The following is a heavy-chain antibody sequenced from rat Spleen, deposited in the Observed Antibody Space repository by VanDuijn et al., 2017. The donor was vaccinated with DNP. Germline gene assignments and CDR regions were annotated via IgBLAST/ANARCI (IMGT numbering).Heavy chain of an antibody. CDR2: IRYDGGTT. J-gene: IGHJ2*01. Sequence: EVQLVESGGGSVQPGGSLKVSCVASGFSFSDFYVAWVRQAPTKGLEWVAYIRYDGGTTVYGASVKGRFTISRENAKSTLYLQMNSLRSEDMATYYCIRWNSGHFDYWGQGVMVTVSS. CDR3: IRWNSGHFDY. CDR1: GFSFSDFY. D-gene: IGHD4-3*01. V-gene: IGHV5-22*01.